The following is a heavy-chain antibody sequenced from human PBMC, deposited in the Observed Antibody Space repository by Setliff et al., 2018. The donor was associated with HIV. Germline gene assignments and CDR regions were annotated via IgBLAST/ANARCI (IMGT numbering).Heavy chain of an antibody. D-gene: IGHD2-21*02. V-gene: IGHV4-61*08. J-gene: IGHJ4*02. CDR3: ATLDHSGGNFLAY. CDR1: GGSISSGGFY. CDR2: IHSSGST. Sequence: SETLSLTCTVSGGSISSGGFYWTWIRQPPGKGPEWIGYIHSSGSTIYNPSLKSRITISLDTSKEQFSLELSSATAADTAVYYCATLDHSGGNFLAYWGQGSLVTVSS.